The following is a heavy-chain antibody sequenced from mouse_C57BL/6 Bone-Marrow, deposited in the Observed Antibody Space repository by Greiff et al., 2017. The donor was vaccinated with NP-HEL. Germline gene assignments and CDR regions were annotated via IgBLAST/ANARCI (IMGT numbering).Heavy chain of an antibody. Sequence: VQLQQPGAELVKPGASVKLSCKASGYTFTSYWMHWVKQRPGQGLEWIGMIHPNSGSTNYNEKFKSKATLTVDKSSSTAYMQLSSLTSEDSAVYYCASTTVVATKGFAYWGQGTLVTVSA. J-gene: IGHJ3*01. CDR3: ASTTVVATKGFAY. D-gene: IGHD1-1*01. V-gene: IGHV1-64*01. CDR1: GYTFTSYW. CDR2: IHPNSGST.